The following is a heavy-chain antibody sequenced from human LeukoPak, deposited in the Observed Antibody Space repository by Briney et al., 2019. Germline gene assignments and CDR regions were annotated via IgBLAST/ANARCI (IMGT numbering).Heavy chain of an antibody. V-gene: IGHV3-30*03. CDR1: GFTFSSYG. D-gene: IGHD5-12*01. CDR2: ISYDGSDK. CDR3: ARGSGYSGYGFDY. J-gene: IGHJ4*02. Sequence: GGSLRLSCAASGFTFSSYGMHWVRQAPGKGLEWVAVISYDGSDKFSADSVKGRFTISRDNSKNTLYLQMNSLRVEDTAVYYCARGSGYSGYGFDYWGQGTLVTVSS.